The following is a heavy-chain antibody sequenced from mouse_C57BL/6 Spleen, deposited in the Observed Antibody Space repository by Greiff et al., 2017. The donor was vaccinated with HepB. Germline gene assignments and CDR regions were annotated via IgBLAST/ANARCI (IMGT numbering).Heavy chain of an antibody. D-gene: IGHD1-1*01. CDR3: APYGSSYVGDY. CDR1: GYTFTSYW. CDR2: IHPNSGST. V-gene: IGHV1-64*01. Sequence: VQLQQPGAELVKPGASVKLSCKASGYTFTSYWMHWVKQRPGQGLEWIGMIHPNSGSTNYNEKFKSKATLTVDKSSSTAYMQLSSLTSEDSAVYYCAPYGSSYVGDYWGQGTTLTVSS. J-gene: IGHJ2*01.